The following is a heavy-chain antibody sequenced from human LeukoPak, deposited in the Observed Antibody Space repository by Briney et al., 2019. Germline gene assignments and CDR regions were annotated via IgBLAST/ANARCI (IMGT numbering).Heavy chain of an antibody. CDR3: ARDYADYFYYYMDV. D-gene: IGHD3-16*01. CDR1: GGTFNTYT. Sequence: SVEVSCKASGGTFNTYTISWVRQAPGQGLEWMGRITPILGITNYAQNFQGRVTLTADKSTSTVYMELSSLRSGDTAVYYCARDYADYFYYYMDVWGKGTTVTVSS. V-gene: IGHV1-69*04. J-gene: IGHJ6*03. CDR2: ITPILGIT.